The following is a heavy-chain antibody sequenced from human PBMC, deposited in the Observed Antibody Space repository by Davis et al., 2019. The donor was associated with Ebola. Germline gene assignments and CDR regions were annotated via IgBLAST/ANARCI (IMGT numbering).Heavy chain of an antibody. J-gene: IGHJ4*02. V-gene: IGHV3-15*06. CDR3: TRGSGTYD. Sequence: PGGSLRLSCAASGFTFSSYAMSWVRQAPGKGLEWVGRIKSKFDGGTTHYAARVRGRFTISRDDSRNTLYLQMNRLKTEDTALYYCTRGSGTYDWGQGTLVTVSS. CDR1: GFTFSSYA. D-gene: IGHD1-26*01. CDR2: IKSKFDGGTT.